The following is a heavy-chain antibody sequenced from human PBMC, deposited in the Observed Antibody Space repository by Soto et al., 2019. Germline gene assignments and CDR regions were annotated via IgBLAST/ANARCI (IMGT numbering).Heavy chain of an antibody. CDR1: GGSFSGYY. CDR3: ARDKITGLFDY. Sequence: QVQLQQWGAGLLKPSETLSLTCAVYGGSFSGYYWTWIRQPPGTGLEWIGEINHSGSTNYNPSLQXXVTVSVDTSKIPFSLKLTSVTAADTAVYYCARDKITGLFDYWGQGTLVTVSS. V-gene: IGHV4-34*01. J-gene: IGHJ4*02. CDR2: INHSGST. D-gene: IGHD2-8*02.